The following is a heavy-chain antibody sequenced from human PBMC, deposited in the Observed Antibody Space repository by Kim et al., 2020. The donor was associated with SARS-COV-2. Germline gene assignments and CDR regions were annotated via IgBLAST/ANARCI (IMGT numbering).Heavy chain of an antibody. D-gene: IGHD1-1*01. V-gene: IGHV4-39*01. Sequence: SETLSLTCTVSGGSISSSDYYWGWIRQPPGEGLEWIGTIYYSGSTYCNPSLKSRVTISVDTSKNQFSLKLSSVTAADTALYYCARLLTTGVNFDCWGQGTLVTVSS. CDR2: IYYSGST. J-gene: IGHJ4*02. CDR1: GGSISSSDYY. CDR3: ARLLTTGVNFDC.